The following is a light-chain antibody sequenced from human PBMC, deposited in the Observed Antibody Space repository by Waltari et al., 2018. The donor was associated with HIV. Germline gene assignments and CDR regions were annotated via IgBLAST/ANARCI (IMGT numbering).Light chain of an antibody. CDR3: QQYEASPPMYT. J-gene: IGKJ2*01. Sequence: EPVLTQSPGTLSLSSGERATLPCRASQTINSNYLAWYQHKPGLPPRLLIYDASTRAAGIPDRFSGGGSGTDFTLTISRLEPEDFAIYFCQQYEASPPMYTFGQGTRLEV. CDR1: QTINSNY. V-gene: IGKV3-20*01. CDR2: DAS.